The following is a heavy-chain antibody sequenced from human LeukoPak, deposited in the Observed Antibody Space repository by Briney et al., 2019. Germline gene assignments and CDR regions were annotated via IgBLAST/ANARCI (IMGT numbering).Heavy chain of an antibody. CDR3: ARDRLWIEPLDY. D-gene: IGHD5-18*01. CDR1: GYSISSGYY. V-gene: IGHV4-38-2*02. J-gene: IGHJ4*02. Sequence: SETLSLTCTVSGYSISSGYYWGWIRQSPGKGLEWIGSIYNSGRTYYNPSLKSRITISVDTSKNQFSLRLRSVSAADTAIYYCARDRLWIEPLDYWGQGTLVIVSS. CDR2: IYNSGRT.